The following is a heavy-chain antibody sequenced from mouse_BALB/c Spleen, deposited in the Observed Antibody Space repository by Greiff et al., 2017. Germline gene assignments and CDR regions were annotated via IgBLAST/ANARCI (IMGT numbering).Heavy chain of an antibody. V-gene: IGHV1-80*01. CDR2: IYPGDGDT. Sequence: QVHVKQSGAELVRPGSSVKISCKASGYAFSSYWMNWVKQRPGQGLEWIGQIYPGDGDTNYNGKFKGKATLTADKSSSTAYMQLSSLTSEDSAVYFCARRELTGAMDYWGQGTSVTVSS. CDR1: GYAFSSYW. D-gene: IGHD4-1*01. J-gene: IGHJ4*01. CDR3: ARRELTGAMDY.